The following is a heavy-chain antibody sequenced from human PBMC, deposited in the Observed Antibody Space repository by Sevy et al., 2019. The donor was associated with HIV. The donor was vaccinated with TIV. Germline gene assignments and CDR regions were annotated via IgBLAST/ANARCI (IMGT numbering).Heavy chain of an antibody. D-gene: IGHD1-1*01. Sequence: GGSLRLSCVASGFTFRSFSMHWVRQAPGKGLEWVAAIWHEGRTEQYADSVQGRFTISRENSKKTLYLRTNSLRDEDTAIYYCARDAARVIVPTAGFDSWGQGTLVTVSS. V-gene: IGHV3-33*01. J-gene: IGHJ5*01. CDR1: GFTFRSFS. CDR3: ARDAARVIVPTAGFDS. CDR2: IWHEGRTE.